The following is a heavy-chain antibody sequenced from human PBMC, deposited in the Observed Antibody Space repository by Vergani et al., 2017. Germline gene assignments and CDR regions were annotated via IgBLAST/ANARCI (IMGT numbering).Heavy chain of an antibody. CDR3: ARGNYYGSGTYVDP. J-gene: IGHJ5*02. CDR1: GSTVSGNY. V-gene: IGHV3-66*02. CDR2: IYSGDET. D-gene: IGHD3-10*01. Sequence: LEESGGGSVKPGGSLRLSCAASGSTVSGNYMTWVRQAPGKGLEWVSHIYSGDETYYADPVKGRVTISRDTSKNTLHLQINNLRVEDTAVYYCARGNYYGSGTYVDPWGQGTLVTVSS.